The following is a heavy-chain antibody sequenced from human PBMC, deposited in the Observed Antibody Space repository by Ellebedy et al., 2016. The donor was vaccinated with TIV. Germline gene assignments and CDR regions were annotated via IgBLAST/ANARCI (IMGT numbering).Heavy chain of an antibody. D-gene: IGHD3-10*01. CDR2: ISYDGSNK. V-gene: IGHV3-30*03. CDR3: ARVWVRGVIIKSYYFDY. CDR1: GFTFSSYG. J-gene: IGHJ4*02. Sequence: GESLKISXAASGFTFSSYGMHWVRQAPGKGLEWVAVISYDGSNKYYADSVKGRFTISRDNSKNTLYLRMNSLRAEDTAVYYCARVWVRGVIIKSYYFDYWGQGTLVTVSS.